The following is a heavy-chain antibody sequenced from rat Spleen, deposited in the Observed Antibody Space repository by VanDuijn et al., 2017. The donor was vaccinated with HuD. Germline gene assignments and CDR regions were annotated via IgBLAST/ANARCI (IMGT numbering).Heavy chain of an antibody. J-gene: IGHJ1*01. CDR1: GFTFSNYD. CDR3: ARHLGSSYWYFDF. V-gene: IGHV5-25*01. CDR2: ISPSGGST. D-gene: IGHD2-7*01. Sequence: EVQLVESGGGLVQPGRSLKLSCAASGFTFSNYDMAWVRQAPTKGLEWVASISPSGGSTYYRDSVKGRFTVSRDNAKSTLYLQMDSLRSEDTATYYCARHLGSSYWYFDFWGPGTMVTVSS.